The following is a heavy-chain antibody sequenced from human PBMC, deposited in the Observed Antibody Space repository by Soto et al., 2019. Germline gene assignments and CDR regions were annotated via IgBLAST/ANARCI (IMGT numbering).Heavy chain of an antibody. CDR3: ARFRTKQQLTQDGMDV. D-gene: IGHD6-13*01. Sequence: SETLSLTCAVYGGSFSGYYWSWIRQPPGKGLEWIGEINHSGSTNYNPSLKSRVTISVDTSKNQLSLKLSSVTAADTAVYYCARFRTKQQLTQDGMDVWGQGTTVTVSS. V-gene: IGHV4-34*01. J-gene: IGHJ6*02. CDR2: INHSGST. CDR1: GGSFSGYY.